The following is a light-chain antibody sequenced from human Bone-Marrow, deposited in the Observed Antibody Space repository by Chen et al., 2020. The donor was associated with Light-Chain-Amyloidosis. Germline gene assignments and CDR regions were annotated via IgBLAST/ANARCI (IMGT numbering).Light chain of an antibody. CDR1: NIGSTS. V-gene: IGLV3-21*02. CDR3: QVWDRSSDRPV. J-gene: IGLJ3*02. CDR2: DDS. Sequence: SYVLTQPSSVSVAPGQTATIACGGNNIGSTSVHWYQQTPGQAPLLVVYDDSDRPAGIPARFSGATSGNTATLTISRVEAGEEADYYCQVWDRSSDRPVFGGGTKLTVL.